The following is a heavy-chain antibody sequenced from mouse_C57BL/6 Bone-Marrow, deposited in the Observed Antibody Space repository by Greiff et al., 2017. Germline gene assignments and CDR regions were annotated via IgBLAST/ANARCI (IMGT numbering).Heavy chain of an antibody. CDR3: ARSDYPYYYAMDY. V-gene: IGHV1-64*01. Sequence: VQLQQPGAELVKPGASVKLSCKASGYTFTSYWMHWVKQRPGQGLEWIGMIHPNSGSTNYNEKFKSKATLTVDKSSSTAYMQLSSLTSADSAVYYCARSDYPYYYAMDYWGQGTSVTVSS. CDR2: IHPNSGST. CDR1: GYTFTSYW. D-gene: IGHD5-5*01. J-gene: IGHJ4*01.